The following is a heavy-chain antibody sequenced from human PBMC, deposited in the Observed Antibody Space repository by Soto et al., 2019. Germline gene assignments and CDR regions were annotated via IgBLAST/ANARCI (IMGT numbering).Heavy chain of an antibody. V-gene: IGHV3-23*01. CDR1: GFTFSSYA. Sequence: GGSLRLSCAASGFTFSSYAMSWVRQAPGKGLEWVSAISGSGGSTYYADSVKGRFTISRDNSKNTLYLQMNSLRAEDTAVYYCAKTCNGDFWSGYYQTETVLGYMDVWGKGTTVTVSS. D-gene: IGHD3-3*01. J-gene: IGHJ6*03. CDR2: ISGSGGST. CDR3: AKTCNGDFWSGYYQTETVLGYMDV.